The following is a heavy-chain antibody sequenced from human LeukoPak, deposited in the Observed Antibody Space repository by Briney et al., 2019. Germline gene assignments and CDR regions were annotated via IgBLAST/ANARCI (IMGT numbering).Heavy chain of an antibody. Sequence: ASVKVSCKASGYTFITYGINWVRQAPGQGLEWMGWISAYNGNTKYAPKVQGRVTMTTDKSTRTAYMELRSLRSDDTAVYYCARGGGLEPFRFDPWGQGTLVTVSS. D-gene: IGHD1-1*01. CDR3: ARGGGLEPFRFDP. V-gene: IGHV1-18*01. CDR2: ISAYNGNT. J-gene: IGHJ5*02. CDR1: GYTFITYG.